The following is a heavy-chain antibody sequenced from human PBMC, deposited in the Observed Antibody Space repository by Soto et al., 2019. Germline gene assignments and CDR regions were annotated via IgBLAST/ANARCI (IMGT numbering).Heavy chain of an antibody. D-gene: IGHD6-19*01. CDR2: ISAYNGNT. CDR3: ARDEGVEVAANIYYYYYGMDV. J-gene: IGHJ6*02. CDR1: GYTFTSYG. Sequence: ASVKVSCKASGYTFTSYGISWVRQAPGQGLEWMGWISAYNGNTNYAQKLQGRVTMTTDTSTSTAYMELRSLRSDDTAVYYCARDEGVEVAANIYYYYYGMDVWGQGTTVTVSS. V-gene: IGHV1-18*01.